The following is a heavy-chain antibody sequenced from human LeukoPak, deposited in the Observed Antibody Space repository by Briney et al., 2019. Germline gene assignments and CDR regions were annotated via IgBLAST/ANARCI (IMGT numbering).Heavy chain of an antibody. CDR2: IYSGGST. V-gene: IGHV3-53*05. D-gene: IGHD3-16*01. CDR1: GFTVSSNY. J-gene: IGHJ5*01. Sequence: GGSLRLSCAASGFTVSSNYMSWVRQAPGKGLEWVSVIYSGGSTYYADSVKGRFTISRDNSKNTLYLQMNSLRAEDTAVYYCAKDRGSLMITFGGVIASWGQGTLVTVSS. CDR3: AKDRGSLMITFGGVIAS.